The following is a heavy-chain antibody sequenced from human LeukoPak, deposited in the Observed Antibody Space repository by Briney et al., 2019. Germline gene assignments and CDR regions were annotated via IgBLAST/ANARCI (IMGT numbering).Heavy chain of an antibody. V-gene: IGHV4-34*01. J-gene: IGHJ5*02. Sequence: SETLSLTCAVYGGSFSDYYWSWIRQPPGNGLEWIGEINHSGSTNYNPSLKSRVTISVDTSKNQFSLKLNSVTAADTAVYYCARGTTVVTSWFDPWGQGTLVTVSS. CDR3: ARGTTVVTSWFDP. CDR2: INHSGST. D-gene: IGHD4-23*01. CDR1: GGSFSDYY.